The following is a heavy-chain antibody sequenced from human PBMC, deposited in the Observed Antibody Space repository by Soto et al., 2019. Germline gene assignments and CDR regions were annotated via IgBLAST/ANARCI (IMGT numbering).Heavy chain of an antibody. CDR1: GYTFTGYY. CDR3: AGSDQYYYDSSAPGAFDI. CDR2: INPNSGGT. J-gene: IGHJ3*02. D-gene: IGHD3-22*01. Sequence: ASVKVSCKASGYTFTGYYMHWVRQAPGQGLEWMGWINPNSGGTNYAQKFQGRVTMTRDTSISTAYMELSRLRSDDTAVYYCAGSDQYYYDSSAPGAFDIWGQGTMVT. V-gene: IGHV1-2*02.